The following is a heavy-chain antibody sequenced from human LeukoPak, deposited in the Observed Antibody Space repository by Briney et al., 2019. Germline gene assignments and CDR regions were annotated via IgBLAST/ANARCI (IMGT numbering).Heavy chain of an antibody. V-gene: IGHV3-53*01. CDR2: IYSGGST. CDR3: ARLRLLWFGELSHFDY. J-gene: IGHJ4*02. Sequence: QAGGSLRLSCAASGFTFSSYSMSWVRQAPGKGLEWVSVIYSGGSTYYADSVKGRFTISRDNSKNTLYLQMNSLRAEDTAVYYCARLRLLWFGELSHFDYWGQGTLVTVSS. D-gene: IGHD3-10*01. CDR1: GFTFSSYS.